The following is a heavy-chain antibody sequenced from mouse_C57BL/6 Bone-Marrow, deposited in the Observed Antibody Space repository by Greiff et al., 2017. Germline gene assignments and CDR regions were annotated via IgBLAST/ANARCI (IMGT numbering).Heavy chain of an antibody. V-gene: IGHV1-50*01. CDR1: GYTFTSYW. J-gene: IGHJ2*01. D-gene: IGHD2-12*01. Sequence: QVQLQQPGAELVKPGASVKLSCKASGYTFTSYWMQWVKQRPGQGLAWIGEIDPSDSYTNYNQKFKGKATLTVDTSSSTAYMQLSSLTSEDSAVYYCARETDDVYFDYWGQGTTLTVSS. CDR3: ARETDDVYFDY. CDR2: IDPSDSYT.